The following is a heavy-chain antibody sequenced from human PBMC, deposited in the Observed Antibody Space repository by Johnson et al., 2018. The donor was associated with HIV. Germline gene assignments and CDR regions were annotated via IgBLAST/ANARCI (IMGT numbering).Heavy chain of an antibody. Sequence: VQLVESGGGLVQPGGSLRLSCAASRFTFSSYAMSWVRQAPGKGPEWVSAISGSGGSTYYADSVKGRFTISRDNSKNTLYLQMNSLRAEDTAVYYCTTDLFEYSSSSAAFDIWGQGTMVTVSS. J-gene: IGHJ3*02. CDR2: ISGSGGST. CDR3: TTDLFEYSSSSAAFDI. D-gene: IGHD6-6*01. CDR1: RFTFSSYA. V-gene: IGHV3-23*04.